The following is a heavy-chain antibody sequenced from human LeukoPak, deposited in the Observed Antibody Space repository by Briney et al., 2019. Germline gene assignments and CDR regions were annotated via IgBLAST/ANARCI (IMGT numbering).Heavy chain of an antibody. Sequence: GGSLRLSCVTSGFTFSDCGMHWVRQAPGKGLELVAFIWYDGSDKYYADSVKGRFTISRDSSQSALYLQMNSPRPEDTAVYYCAKDQGGNYYDYMDVWGEGTTVTVSS. V-gene: IGHV3-30*02. CDR1: GFTFSDCG. D-gene: IGHD3-16*01. CDR2: IWYDGSDK. J-gene: IGHJ6*03. CDR3: AKDQGGNYYDYMDV.